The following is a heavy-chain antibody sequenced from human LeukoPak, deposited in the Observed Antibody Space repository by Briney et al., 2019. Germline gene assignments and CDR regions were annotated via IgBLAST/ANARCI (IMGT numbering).Heavy chain of an antibody. J-gene: IGHJ4*02. V-gene: IGHV3-53*01. D-gene: IGHD4/OR15-4a*01. CDR2: IYSDNT. CDR1: GFPFSSYS. CDR3: ARRAGAYSHPYDY. Sequence: PGGSLRLSCAASGFPFSSYSMNWVRQAPGKGLEWVSFIYSDNTHYSDSVKGRFTISRDNSKNTLYLQMNSLRAEDTAVYYCARRAGAYSHPYDYWGQGTLVTVSS.